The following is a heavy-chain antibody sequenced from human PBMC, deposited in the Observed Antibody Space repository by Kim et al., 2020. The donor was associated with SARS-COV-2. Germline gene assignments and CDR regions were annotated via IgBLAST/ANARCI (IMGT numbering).Heavy chain of an antibody. V-gene: IGHV1-69*04. J-gene: IGHJ5*02. Sequence: NYARKFQGRVTITADKTTSTAYMELSSLRSEDTAVYYCARDQDSYNWFDPWGQGTLVTVSS. CDR3: ARDQDSYNWFDP. D-gene: IGHD2-15*01.